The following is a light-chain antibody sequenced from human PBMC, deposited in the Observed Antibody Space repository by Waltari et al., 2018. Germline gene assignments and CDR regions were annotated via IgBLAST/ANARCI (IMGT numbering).Light chain of an antibody. CDR2: VNSDGSH. Sequence: QLVLTQSPSASASLGASVKLTCTLSSGHSSNVIAWLPQQPEKGPRYLMKVNSDGSHSKGDEIPDRFSGPSSGAERYLTISSVQPEDEADYYCQTGGHGTWVFGGGTKLTVL. CDR3: QTGGHGTWV. V-gene: IGLV4-69*01. J-gene: IGLJ3*02. CDR1: SGHSSNV.